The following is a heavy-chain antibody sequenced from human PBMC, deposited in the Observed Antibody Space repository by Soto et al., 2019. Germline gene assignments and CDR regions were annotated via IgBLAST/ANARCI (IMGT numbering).Heavy chain of an antibody. D-gene: IGHD2-2*01. V-gene: IGHV3-33*01. CDR3: AIDRDDPADYVIDY. CDR2: LWSDGINE. CDR1: GFSFSTSA. J-gene: IGHJ4*02. Sequence: QGQLVESGGGVAQPGRSLRLSCAASGFSFSTSAMHWFRQAPGKGPEWVAVLWSDGINEYYADSVKGRFIVSRDNSKKGLYLQVSSVGDEDTGMYYCAIDRDDPADYVIDYWGQGTLVTVSS.